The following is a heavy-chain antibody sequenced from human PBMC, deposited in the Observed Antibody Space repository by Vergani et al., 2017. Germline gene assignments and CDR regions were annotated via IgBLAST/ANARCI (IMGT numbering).Heavy chain of an antibody. D-gene: IGHD6-19*01. J-gene: IGHJ4*02. CDR3: ARTRLAFRIAVAGPYFDD. CDR2: IYTSGST. V-gene: IGHV4-39*07. Sequence: QLQLQESGPGLVKPSETLSLTCTVSGGSISSSSYYWGWIRQPPGKGLGWIGSIYTSGSTNYNPSLKSRVTISVDTSKSQFSLKLSSVTAADTAVYYCARTRLAFRIAVAGPYFDDWGQGTLVTVSS. CDR1: GGSISSSSYY.